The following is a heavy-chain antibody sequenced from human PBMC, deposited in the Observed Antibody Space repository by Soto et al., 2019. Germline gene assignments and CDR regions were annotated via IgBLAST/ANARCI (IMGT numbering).Heavy chain of an antibody. CDR2: IIPIFGTA. D-gene: IGHD2-15*01. CDR1: GGTFSSYA. V-gene: IGHV1-69*01. Sequence: QVQLVQSGAEVKKPGSSVKVSCKASGGTFSSYAISWVRQAPGQGLEWVGGIIPIFGTANYAQKFQGRVTITADESTSTAYMELSSLRSEDTAVYYCARDLNCSGGSCSDYWGQGTLVTVSS. CDR3: ARDLNCSGGSCSDY. J-gene: IGHJ4*02.